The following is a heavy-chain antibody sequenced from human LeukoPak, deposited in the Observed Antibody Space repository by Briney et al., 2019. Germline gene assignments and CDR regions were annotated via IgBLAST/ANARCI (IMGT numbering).Heavy chain of an antibody. CDR3: AVLVGMDV. D-gene: IGHD3-3*01. CDR1: GFTFSSYA. J-gene: IGHJ6*02. CDR2: ISYDGSNK. Sequence: PGGSLRLSCAASGFTFSSYAMHWVRQAPGKGLEWVAVISYDGSNKYYADSVKGRFTISRDNSKNTLYLQMNSLRAEDTAVYYCAVLVGMDVWGQGTTVTVSS. V-gene: IGHV3-30*04.